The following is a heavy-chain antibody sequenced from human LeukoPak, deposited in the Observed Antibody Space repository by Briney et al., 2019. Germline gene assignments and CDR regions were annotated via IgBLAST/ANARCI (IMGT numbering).Heavy chain of an antibody. Sequence: SETLSLTCTVSGASISSYYWSWIRQPPGKGLEWIGSLYYSGTTNYNPSLKSRVTMSVDTSENQFSLKLSSVTAADTAVYYCARLVDCSGGNCYYYFDYWGRGTLVTVSS. CDR2: LYYSGTT. D-gene: IGHD2-15*01. CDR1: GASISSYY. CDR3: ARLVDCSGGNCYYYFDY. V-gene: IGHV4-59*08. J-gene: IGHJ4*02.